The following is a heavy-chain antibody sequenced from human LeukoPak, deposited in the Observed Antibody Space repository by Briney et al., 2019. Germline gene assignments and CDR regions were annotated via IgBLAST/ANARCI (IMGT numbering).Heavy chain of an antibody. Sequence: GGSLRLSCAASGFTFSSYAMSWVRQAPGKGLEWVSAISGGGGSTYYADSVKGRFTIPRDNSKNTLYLQMNSLRAEDTAVYYCAKDGMGDSSWFFDYWGQGTLVTVSS. V-gene: IGHV3-23*01. CDR2: ISGGGGST. D-gene: IGHD6-13*01. CDR3: AKDGMGDSSWFFDY. CDR1: GFTFSSYA. J-gene: IGHJ4*02.